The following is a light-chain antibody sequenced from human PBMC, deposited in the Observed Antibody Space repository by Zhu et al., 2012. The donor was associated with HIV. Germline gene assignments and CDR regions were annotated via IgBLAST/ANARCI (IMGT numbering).Light chain of an antibody. J-gene: IGKJ4*01. V-gene: IGKV1-6*01. CDR1: QGIRRD. CDR2: AAS. Sequence: AIQMTQSPSSLSAFVGDKVAITCRASQGIRRDVGWYQQKPGEAPTLLIYAASTLQNGVPSRFSGSGSGTDFTLTINSLQPDDSATYYCQQDYNTPFTFGGGTKVQVK. CDR3: QQDYNTPFT.